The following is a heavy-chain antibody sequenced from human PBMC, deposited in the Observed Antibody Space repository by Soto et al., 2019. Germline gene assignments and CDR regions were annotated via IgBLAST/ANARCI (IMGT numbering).Heavy chain of an antibody. Sequence: QLQLQESGSGLVKPSQTLSLTCAVSGGSISSGGYSWSWIRQPPGKGLEWIGYIYHSGSTYYNPSLKSRVTISVDRSKYQCSLKLSSVTAADTAVYYCARGTRITMVRGVSDAFDIWGQGTMVTVSS. V-gene: IGHV4-30-2*01. CDR3: ARGTRITMVRGVSDAFDI. D-gene: IGHD3-10*01. CDR1: GGSISSGGYS. CDR2: IYHSGST. J-gene: IGHJ3*02.